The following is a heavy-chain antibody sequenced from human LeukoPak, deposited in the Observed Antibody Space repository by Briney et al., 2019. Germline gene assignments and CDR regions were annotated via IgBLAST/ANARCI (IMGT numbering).Heavy chain of an antibody. CDR1: GYTLTELS. D-gene: IGHD3-16*02. Sequence: ASVKVSCKVSGYTLTELSMHWVRQAPGNGLEWMGGFDPEDGETIYAQKFQGRVTMTEDTSPETGSMALSSVRSEDTGVYQCETAHYVWGRYRYFEYWGQGTLVTVS. CDR3: ETAHYVWGRYRYFEY. V-gene: IGHV1-24*01. CDR2: FDPEDGET. J-gene: IGHJ4*02.